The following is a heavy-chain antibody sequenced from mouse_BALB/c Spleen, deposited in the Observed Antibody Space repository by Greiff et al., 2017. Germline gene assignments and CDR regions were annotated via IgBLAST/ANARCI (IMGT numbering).Heavy chain of an antibody. CDR3: AREGYVSSSWFAY. CDR2: INPYNDGT. CDR1: GYTFTSYV. Sequence: VQLKESGPELVKPGASVKMSCKASGYTFTSYVMHWVKQKPGQGLEWIGYINPYNDGTKYNEKFKGKATLTSDKSSSTAYMELISLTSEDSAVYYCAREGYVSSSWFAYWGQGTLVTVSA. V-gene: IGHV1-14*01. D-gene: IGHD1-1*01. J-gene: IGHJ3*01.